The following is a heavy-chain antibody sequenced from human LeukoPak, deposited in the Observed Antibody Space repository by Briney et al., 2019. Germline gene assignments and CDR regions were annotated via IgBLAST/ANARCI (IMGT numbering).Heavy chain of an antibody. Sequence: SVKVSCKASGYTFTSYDISWVRQAPGQGLEWMGGIIPIFGTANYAQKFQGRVTITADESTSTAYMELSSLRSEDTAVYYCARGRYSSSADGGDYWGQGTLVTVSS. CDR2: IIPIFGTA. J-gene: IGHJ4*02. CDR3: ARGRYSSSADGGDY. CDR1: GYTFTSYD. V-gene: IGHV1-69*13. D-gene: IGHD6-6*01.